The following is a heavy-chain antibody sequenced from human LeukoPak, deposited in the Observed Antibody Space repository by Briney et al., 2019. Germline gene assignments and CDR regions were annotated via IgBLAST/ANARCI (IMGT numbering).Heavy chain of an antibody. D-gene: IGHD4-17*01. Sequence: PGRSPRLSCAASGFTFDDYAMHWVRQAPGKGLEWVSGISWNSGSIGYADSVKGRFTISRDNAKNSLYLQMNSLRAEDTALYYCAKDALGDYVFYSFDPWGQGTLVTLSS. V-gene: IGHV3-9*01. CDR2: ISWNSGSI. J-gene: IGHJ5*02. CDR3: AKDALGDYVFYSFDP. CDR1: GFTFDDYA.